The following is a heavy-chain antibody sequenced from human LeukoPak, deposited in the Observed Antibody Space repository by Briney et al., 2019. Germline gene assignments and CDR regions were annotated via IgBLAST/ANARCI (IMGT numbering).Heavy chain of an antibody. D-gene: IGHD3-10*01. J-gene: IGHJ6*03. V-gene: IGHV4-59*12. CDR3: AREIVGFGDYYMDV. CDR2: IYYSGST. Sequence: SETLSLTCTVSGGSISSYYWSWIRQPPGKGLEGVGDIYYSGSTNYNPSLKSRVTISVDTSKNQFSLKMSSVTASDAAVYYCAREIVGFGDYYMDVWGNGTTVTVSS. CDR1: GGSISSYY.